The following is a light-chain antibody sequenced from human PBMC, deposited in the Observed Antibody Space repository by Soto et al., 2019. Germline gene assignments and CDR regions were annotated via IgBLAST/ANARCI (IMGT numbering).Light chain of an antibody. J-gene: IGKJ1*01. CDR2: GAS. Sequence: EIVLTQSPGTLSLSPGERATLSCRASQSLSSSYLAWYQQKPGQAPRLLISGASSRATGIPDRFSGSGSGTDFPLTISRLEPEDFAMYYCQQFGRARWTFGQGTKVDIK. CDR1: QSLSSSY. CDR3: QQFGRARWT. V-gene: IGKV3-20*01.